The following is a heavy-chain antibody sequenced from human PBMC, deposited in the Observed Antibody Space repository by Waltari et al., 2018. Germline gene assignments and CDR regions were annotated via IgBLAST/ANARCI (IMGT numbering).Heavy chain of an antibody. CDR3: ARMRSSGWYSEYFQH. J-gene: IGHJ1*01. CDR1: GFTVSSNY. V-gene: IGHV3-53*01. CDR2: IYSGGST. Sequence: EVQLVESGGGLIQPGGSLRLSCAASGFTVSSNYMSWVRQAPGKGLEGVSGIYSGGSTYYADSVKGRFTISRDNSKNTLYLQMNSLRAEDTAVYYCARMRSSGWYSEYFQHWGQGTLVTVSS. D-gene: IGHD6-19*01.